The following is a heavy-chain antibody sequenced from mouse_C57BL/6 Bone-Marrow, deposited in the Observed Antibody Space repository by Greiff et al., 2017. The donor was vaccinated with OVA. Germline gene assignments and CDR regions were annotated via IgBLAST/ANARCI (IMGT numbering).Heavy chain of an antibody. CDR1: GFTFSSYA. CDR3: ARDYYPGAMDY. J-gene: IGHJ4*01. V-gene: IGHV5-4*01. D-gene: IGHD1-1*01. CDR2: ISDGGSYT. Sequence: EVHLVESGGGLVKPGGSLKLSCAASGFTFSSYAMSWVCQTPEKRLEWVATISDGGSYTYYPDNVKGRFTISRDNAKNNLYLQMSHLKSEDTAMYYCARDYYPGAMDYWGQGTSVTVSS.